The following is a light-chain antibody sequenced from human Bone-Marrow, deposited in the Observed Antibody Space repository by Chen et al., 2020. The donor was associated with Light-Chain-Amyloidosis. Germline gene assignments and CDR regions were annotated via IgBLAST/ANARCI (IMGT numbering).Light chain of an antibody. Sequence: EIVLTQSPATLSVSPGERATLSCRASQSVSTYLAWYQQKPGQAPRLLIYAASNRATGIPARFSGSGSGTDFTLTISSLEPEDFAIYYCQQRSNWPWAFGQGTKVEI. CDR1: QSVSTY. J-gene: IGKJ1*01. V-gene: IGKV3-11*01. CDR2: AAS. CDR3: QQRSNWPWA.